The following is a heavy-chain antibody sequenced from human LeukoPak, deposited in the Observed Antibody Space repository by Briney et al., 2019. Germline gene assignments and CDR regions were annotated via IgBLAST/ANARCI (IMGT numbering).Heavy chain of an antibody. D-gene: IGHD3-22*01. CDR3: ASPWLLEAFDI. CDR2: IHHSGST. V-gene: IGHV4-38-2*01. J-gene: IGHJ3*02. Sequence: SETLSLTCGVSGYSISRGYYWGWIRQPPGKGLEWIGNIHHSGSTYYNPPLKSRVTMSVDTSKNQFSLKLSSVTAADTAVYYCASPWLLEAFDIWGQGTMVTVSS. CDR1: GYSISRGYY.